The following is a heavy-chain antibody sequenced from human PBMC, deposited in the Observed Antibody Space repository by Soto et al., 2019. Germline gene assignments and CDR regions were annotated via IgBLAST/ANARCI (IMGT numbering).Heavy chain of an antibody. CDR2: ISGTGSST. J-gene: IGHJ4*02. Sequence: GGSLRLSCAASGFTFNRIAMIWVRQAPGKGLEWVSAISGTGSSTYYADSVKGRFTISRDNSKNTVYLEMNRLRDEDTALYYCAKDRGGETWPSGFESWGQGTLVTVSS. V-gene: IGHV3-23*01. CDR1: GFTFNRIA. CDR3: AKDRGGETWPSGFES. D-gene: IGHD3-10*01.